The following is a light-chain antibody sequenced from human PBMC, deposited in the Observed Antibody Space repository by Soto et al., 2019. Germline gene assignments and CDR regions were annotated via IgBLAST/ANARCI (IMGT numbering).Light chain of an antibody. Sequence: EIVLTQSPGPLSLSPGERATLSCRASQSVSSSYLAWYQQKPGQAPRLLIYGASSSATGIPDRFSGSGSGTDFTLTISRLEPEDFAVYYCQQYGSSPPTFGQGTKVEI. V-gene: IGKV3-20*01. CDR1: QSVSSSY. J-gene: IGKJ1*01. CDR3: QQYGSSPPT. CDR2: GAS.